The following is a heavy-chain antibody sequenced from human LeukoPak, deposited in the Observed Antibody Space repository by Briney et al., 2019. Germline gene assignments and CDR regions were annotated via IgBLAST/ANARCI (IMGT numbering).Heavy chain of an antibody. D-gene: IGHD1-26*01. CDR1: GFTFSSYA. CDR2: ISGSGGST. CDR3: AKDSTLLPYSGSPGGAFDI. V-gene: IGHV3-23*01. Sequence: GGFLRLSCAASGFTFSSYAMSWVRQAPGKGLEWVSAISGSGGSTYYADSVKGRFTISRDNSKNTLYLQMNSLRAEDTAVYYCAKDSTLLPYSGSPGGAFDIWGQGTMVTVSS. J-gene: IGHJ3*02.